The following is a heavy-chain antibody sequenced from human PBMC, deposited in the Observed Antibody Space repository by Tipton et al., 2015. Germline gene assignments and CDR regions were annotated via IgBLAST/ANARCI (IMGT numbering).Heavy chain of an antibody. D-gene: IGHD3/OR15-3a*01. V-gene: IGHV4-59*01. Sequence: GLVKPSETLSLTCTASGGSISNYYWNWIRQPPGKGLEWIGSFHYTGSTNYNPSLKSRVTISGDTSDNQFSLRLSSVTAADTAVFFWARHPPRHDDFWTGYSYPNWYFDLWGRGTLVTVSS. CDR2: FHYTGST. CDR3: ARHPPRHDDFWTGYSYPNWYFDL. CDR1: GGSISNYY. J-gene: IGHJ2*01.